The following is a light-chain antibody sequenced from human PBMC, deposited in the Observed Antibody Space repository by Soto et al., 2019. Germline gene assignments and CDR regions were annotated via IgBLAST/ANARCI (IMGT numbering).Light chain of an antibody. CDR1: QTVGRY. CDR3: QQRNNWYS. J-gene: IGKJ4*01. V-gene: IGKV3-11*01. CDR2: DTS. Sequence: EIVLTQSPATLSLSPGERATLSCRASQTVGRYLAWYQQKPGQAPILLIYDTSNRAPGIPDRFSGSGSVTDFPLTSSSLEPEDFALYYCQQRNNWYSFGGGTKGEIK.